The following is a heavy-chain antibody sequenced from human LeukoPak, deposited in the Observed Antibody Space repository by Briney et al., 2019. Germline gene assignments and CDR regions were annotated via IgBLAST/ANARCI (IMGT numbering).Heavy chain of an antibody. J-gene: IGHJ4*02. CDR3: AIHQGYCSSTSCLASFDY. V-gene: IGHV5-51*01. CDR1: GYSFTSYW. CDR2: IYPGDSDT. Sequence: GESLKISCKGSGYSFTSYWIGWVRQMPGKGLEWMGIIYPGDSDTRYSPSFQGQVTISADKSISTAYLQWSSLKASDTAMYYCAIHQGYCSSTSCLASFDYWGQGTPVTVSS. D-gene: IGHD2-2*01.